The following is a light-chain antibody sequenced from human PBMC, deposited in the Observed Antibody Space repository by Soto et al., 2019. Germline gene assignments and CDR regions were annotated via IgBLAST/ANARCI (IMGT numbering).Light chain of an antibody. CDR3: CSYTSTSIV. CDR2: EVS. CDR1: SSDVGAYNY. Sequence: QSVLTQPASVSGSPGQSLTISCSGTSSDVGAYNYVSWYQQHPGKAPKVMIYEVSNRPSGVSNRFSGSKSGNTASLTISGLRAEDEGDYYCCSYTSTSIVFGGGTKVTVL. J-gene: IGLJ2*01. V-gene: IGLV2-14*01.